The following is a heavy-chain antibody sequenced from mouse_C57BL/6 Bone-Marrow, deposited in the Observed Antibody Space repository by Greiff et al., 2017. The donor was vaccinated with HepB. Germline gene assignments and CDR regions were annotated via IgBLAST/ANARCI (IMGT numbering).Heavy chain of an antibody. D-gene: IGHD2-4*01. CDR1: GYTFTSYW. V-gene: IGHV1-55*01. CDR2: IYPGSGST. J-gene: IGHJ4*01. Sequence: QVQLQQPGAELVKPGASVKMSCKASGYTFTSYWITWVKQRPGQGLEWIGDIYPGSGSTNYNEKFKSKATLTVDTSSSTAYMQLSSLTSEDSAVYDCARTAHYDYDEGGAMDYGGQGTSVTVSS. CDR3: ARTAHYDYDEGGAMDY.